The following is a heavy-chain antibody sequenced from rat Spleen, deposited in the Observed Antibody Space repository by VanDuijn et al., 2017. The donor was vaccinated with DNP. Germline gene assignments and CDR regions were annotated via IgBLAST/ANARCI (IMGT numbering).Heavy chain of an antibody. Sequence: EVQLVESGGGLVQPGRSMKLSCAASGFNFSDYGMAWVLQAPGKGLEWVASINTDGGTTYYPDSVKGRFTISRDNAGNTVYLQMNSLRSEDTATYYCSRGSSGFAYWGQGTLVTVSS. V-gene: IGHV5S13*01. CDR1: GFNFSDYG. CDR3: SRGSSGFAY. CDR2: INTDGGTT. J-gene: IGHJ3*01. D-gene: IGHD3-2*01.